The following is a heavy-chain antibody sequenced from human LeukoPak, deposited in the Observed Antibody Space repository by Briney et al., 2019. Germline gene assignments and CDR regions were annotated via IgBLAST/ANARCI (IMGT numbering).Heavy chain of an antibody. CDR3: ARLYGDYETPAFDI. Sequence: SGTLSLTCAVSGGSISSSNWWSWIRQPPGEGLEWIGSVYYSGSTYYNPSLKSRVTISVDTSKNQFSLKLSSVTAADTAVYYCARLYGDYETPAFDIWGQGTMVTVSS. D-gene: IGHD4-17*01. V-gene: IGHV4-39*01. CDR2: VYYSGST. J-gene: IGHJ3*02. CDR1: GGSISSSNW.